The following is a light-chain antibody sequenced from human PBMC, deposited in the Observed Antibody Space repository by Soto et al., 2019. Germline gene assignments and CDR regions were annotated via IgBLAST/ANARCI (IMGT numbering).Light chain of an antibody. Sequence: DIQLTQSPSTLSASLGERVTLSCRASQSISSWLAWYQQKPGKAPKLLIYDASSLESGVPSRFSGSGSGTEFTRTISRLQHDDFATYYCQQYNSYPFGQGTRLEIK. J-gene: IGKJ5*01. CDR1: QSISSW. CDR2: DAS. V-gene: IGKV1-5*01. CDR3: QQYNSYP.